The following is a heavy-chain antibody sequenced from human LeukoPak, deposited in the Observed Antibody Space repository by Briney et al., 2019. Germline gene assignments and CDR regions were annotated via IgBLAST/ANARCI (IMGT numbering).Heavy chain of an antibody. CDR1: GFTFSSYS. V-gene: IGHV3-21*01. Sequence: GGSLRLSCAASGFTFSSYSMNWVRQAPGKGLEWVSSISSSSSSYIYYADSVKGRFTISRDNAKNSLYLQMNSLRAEDTAVYYCARDYKVGANYGYWGQGTLVTVSS. J-gene: IGHJ4*02. D-gene: IGHD1-26*01. CDR2: ISSSSSSYI. CDR3: ARDYKVGANYGY.